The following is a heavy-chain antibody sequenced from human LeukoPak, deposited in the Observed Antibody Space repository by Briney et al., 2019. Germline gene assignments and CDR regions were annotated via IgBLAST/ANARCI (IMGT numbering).Heavy chain of an antibody. CDR2: INHSGST. CDR3: ARDLPKYYYDRYFDY. Sequence: SETLSLTCAVYGGSFSGYYWSWIRQPPGKGLEWIGEINHSGSTNYNPSLKSRVTISVDTSKNQFSLNLSSVTAADTAVYYCARDLPKYYYDRYFDYWGQGTLVTVSS. CDR1: GGSFSGYY. V-gene: IGHV4-34*01. J-gene: IGHJ4*02. D-gene: IGHD3-22*01.